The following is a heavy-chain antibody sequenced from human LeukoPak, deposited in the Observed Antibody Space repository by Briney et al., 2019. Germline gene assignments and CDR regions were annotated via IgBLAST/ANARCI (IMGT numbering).Heavy chain of an antibody. J-gene: IGHJ4*02. V-gene: IGHV4-61*08. D-gene: IGHD2-2*01. CDR1: GGSISSGDYY. CDR2: IYYSGST. CDR3: ARGRGSTSPLFDY. Sequence: PSETLSLTCTVSGGSISSGDYYWSWIRQPPGKGLEWIGYIYYSGSTNYNPSLKSRVTISVDTSKNQFSLKLSSVTAADTAVYYCARGRGSTSPLFDYWGQGTLVTVSS.